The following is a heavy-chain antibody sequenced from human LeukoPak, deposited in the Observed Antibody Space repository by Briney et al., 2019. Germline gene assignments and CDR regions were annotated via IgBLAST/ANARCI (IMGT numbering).Heavy chain of an antibody. Sequence: PGGSLRLSCAASGFTFSSYWMSWVRQAPGKGLEWVANIKQDGSEKYYVDSVKGRFTISRDNAKNSLYLQMNSLRAEDTAVYYCASEQLVPRRHYYGMDVWGQGTTVTVSS. D-gene: IGHD6-13*01. CDR2: IKQDGSEK. CDR3: ASEQLVPRRHYYGMDV. J-gene: IGHJ6*02. V-gene: IGHV3-7*01. CDR1: GFTFSSYW.